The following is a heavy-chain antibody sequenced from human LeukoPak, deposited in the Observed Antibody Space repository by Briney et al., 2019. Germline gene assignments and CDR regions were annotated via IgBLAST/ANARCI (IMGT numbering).Heavy chain of an antibody. D-gene: IGHD6-13*01. Sequence: SETLSLTCTVSGYSISSGYYWGWIRQPPGKGLEWTGSIDHSGSTYYNPSLKSRITISVDTSKNQFSLKLSSVTAADTAVYYCARRGSSWKDAFDIWGQGTMVTVSS. CDR2: IDHSGST. CDR3: ARRGSSWKDAFDI. CDR1: GYSISSGYY. V-gene: IGHV4-38-2*02. J-gene: IGHJ3*02.